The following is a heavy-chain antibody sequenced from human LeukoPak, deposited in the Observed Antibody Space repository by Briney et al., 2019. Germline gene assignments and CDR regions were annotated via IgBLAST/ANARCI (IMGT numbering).Heavy chain of an antibody. CDR1: GYTFTSYY. Sequence: ASVKVSCKASGYTFTSYYMHWVRRAPGQGLEWMGIINPSGGSTSYAQKFQGRVTMTRDMSTSTVYMELSSLRSEDTAVYYCARDPVSVGATWDYWYFDLWGRGTLVTVSS. D-gene: IGHD1-26*01. V-gene: IGHV1-46*01. CDR3: ARDPVSVGATWDYWYFDL. CDR2: INPSGGST. J-gene: IGHJ2*01.